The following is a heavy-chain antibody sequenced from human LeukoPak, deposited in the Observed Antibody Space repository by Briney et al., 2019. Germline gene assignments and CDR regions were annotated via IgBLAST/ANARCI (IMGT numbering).Heavy chain of an antibody. CDR2: IYTSGST. J-gene: IGHJ4*02. V-gene: IGHV4-4*07. D-gene: IGHD6-13*01. CDR1: GGSISRYY. CDR3: ARDLYSSSWYHGY. Sequence: SETLSLTCTVSGGSISRYYWSWIRHPAGKGLEWIGRIYTSGSTNYNPSLKSRVTMSVDTSKNQFSLKLSSVTAADTAVYYCARDLYSSSWYHGYWGQGILVTVSS.